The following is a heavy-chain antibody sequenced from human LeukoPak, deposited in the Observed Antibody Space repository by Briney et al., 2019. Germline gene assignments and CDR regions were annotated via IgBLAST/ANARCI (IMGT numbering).Heavy chain of an antibody. D-gene: IGHD2-15*01. CDR2: ISGSGGST. CDR3: AKDLCSSGSCYFDY. Sequence: TGGSLRLSCAASGFTFSSYAMSWVRQAPGKGLEWVSAISGSGGSTYYADSVKGRFTISRDNSKNTLYLQMNSLRAEDTAVYYCAKDLCSSGSCYFDYWGQGTLVTVSS. CDR1: GFTFSSYA. J-gene: IGHJ4*02. V-gene: IGHV3-23*01.